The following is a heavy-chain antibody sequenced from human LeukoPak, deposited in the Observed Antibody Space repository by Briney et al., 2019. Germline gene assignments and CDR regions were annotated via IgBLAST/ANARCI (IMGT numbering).Heavy chain of an antibody. CDR2: IKRKTDGGTT. CDR3: TTEGNVGFLEWLYGY. Sequence: GGSLRLSCAASGVTFSNVWVSWVRQAPGKGLEWVGRIKRKTDGGTTDYAAPVKGRFSISRDDSKNTLYLQMNSLKTEDTAVYYCTTEGNVGFLEWLYGYWGQGTLFTVSS. J-gene: IGHJ4*02. V-gene: IGHV3-15*01. D-gene: IGHD3-3*01. CDR1: GVTFSNVW.